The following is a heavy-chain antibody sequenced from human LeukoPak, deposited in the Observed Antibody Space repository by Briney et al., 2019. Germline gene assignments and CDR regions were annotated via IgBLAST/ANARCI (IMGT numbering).Heavy chain of an antibody. D-gene: IGHD2-15*01. CDR3: ARCDCSGGSGYSGARGGLYYMDV. J-gene: IGHJ6*03. V-gene: IGHV3-48*01. CDR1: GFTFSSYS. CDR2: ISSSSSTI. Sequence: GGSLRLSCAASGFTFSSYSMNWVRQAPGKGLEWVSYISSSSSTIYYADSVKGRFTISRDNAKNSLYLQMNSLRAEDTAVYYCARCDCSGGSGYSGARGGLYYMDVWGKGTTVTVSS.